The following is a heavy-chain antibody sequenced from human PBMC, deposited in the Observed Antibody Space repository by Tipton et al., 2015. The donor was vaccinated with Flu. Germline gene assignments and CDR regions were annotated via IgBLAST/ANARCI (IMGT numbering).Heavy chain of an antibody. J-gene: IGHJ5*02. Sequence: EVQLVQSGAEVKKPGESLKISCKGSGYSFTPYWIGWVRQMPGKGLEWMGVIYPGDSDTRYSPSFQGQVTMSVDKSTSTAYLQWSSLKASDTAMYYCARQEGYTSGTNWGFDPWGQGTLVTVSS. CDR3: ARQEGYTSGTNWGFDP. CDR1: GYSFTPYW. CDR2: IYPGDSDT. D-gene: IGHD5-18*01. V-gene: IGHV5-51*01.